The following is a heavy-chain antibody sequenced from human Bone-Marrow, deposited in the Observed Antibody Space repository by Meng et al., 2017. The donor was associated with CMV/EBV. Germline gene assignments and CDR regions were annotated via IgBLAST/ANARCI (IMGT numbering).Heavy chain of an antibody. D-gene: IGHD6-13*01. Sequence: GGSLRLSCAASGFTFSSYSMNWVRQAPGKGLEWVSSIRSSSSYIYYADSVKGRFTISRDNAKNSLWLQMNSLRAEDTAVYYCARDFGSAAPYYFDFWGQGTLVTFSS. V-gene: IGHV3-21*01. J-gene: IGHJ4*02. CDR3: ARDFGSAAPYYFDF. CDR2: IRSSSSYI. CDR1: GFTFSSYS.